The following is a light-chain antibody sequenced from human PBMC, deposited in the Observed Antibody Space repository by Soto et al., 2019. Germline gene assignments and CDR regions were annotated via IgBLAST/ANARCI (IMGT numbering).Light chain of an antibody. CDR3: QQYYSTPLT. Sequence: DIVMTQSPDSLAVSLGERATINCKSSQSVLYSSNNKNYLAWYQQKPGQPPKLLIYWASTRESWVPDRFSGSGSGTDSTLTISSLQAEDVAVYYCQQYYSTPLTFGGGTKVEIK. J-gene: IGKJ4*01. V-gene: IGKV4-1*01. CDR1: QSVLYSSNNKNY. CDR2: WAS.